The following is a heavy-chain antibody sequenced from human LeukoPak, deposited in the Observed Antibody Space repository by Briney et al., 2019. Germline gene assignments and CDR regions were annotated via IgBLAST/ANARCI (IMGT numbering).Heavy chain of an antibody. CDR2: INHSGST. J-gene: IGHJ4*02. V-gene: IGHV4-34*01. D-gene: IGHD3-10*01. CDR3: ARVHTLLWFGEFDY. Sequence: SETLSLTCAVYGGSFSGYYWSWIRQPPGKGLEWIGEINHSGSTNYNPSLKSRVTISVDTSKNQFSLKLSSMTAADTAVYYCARVHTLLWFGEFDYWGQGTLVTVSS. CDR1: GGSFSGYY.